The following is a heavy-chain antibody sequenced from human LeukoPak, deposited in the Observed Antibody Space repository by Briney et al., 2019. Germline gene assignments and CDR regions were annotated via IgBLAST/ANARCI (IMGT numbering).Heavy chain of an antibody. CDR2: IYYSGST. J-gene: IGHJ4*02. Sequence: PSETLSLTCTVSGGSISSYFWSWVRQPPGKGLEWIGYIYYSGSTIYNPSLKSRVTISVDTSKNQFSLKLASVTTADTAVYYCARDRWLGYWGQGTLVTVSS. CDR1: GGSISSYF. V-gene: IGHV4-59*01. D-gene: IGHD5-12*01. CDR3: ARDRWLGY.